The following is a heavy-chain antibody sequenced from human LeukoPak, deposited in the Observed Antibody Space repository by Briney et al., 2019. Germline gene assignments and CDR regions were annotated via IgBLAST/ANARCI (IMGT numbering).Heavy chain of an antibody. CDR2: TYHSGST. V-gene: IGHV4-38-2*02. CDR3: ARGGYDSSGYYYETLPGYYYYMDV. D-gene: IGHD3-22*01. CDR1: GYSISSGYY. J-gene: IGHJ6*03. Sequence: PSETLSLTCTVSGYSISSGYYWGWIRQPPGKGLEWIGSTYHSGSTNYNPSLKSRVTISVDTSKNQFSLKLSSVTAADTAVYYCARGGYDSSGYYYETLPGYYYYMDVWGKGTTVTVSS.